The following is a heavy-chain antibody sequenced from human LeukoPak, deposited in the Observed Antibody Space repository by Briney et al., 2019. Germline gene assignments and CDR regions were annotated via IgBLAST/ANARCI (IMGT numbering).Heavy chain of an antibody. CDR3: ARGPSVYQYFQH. V-gene: IGHV3-66*01. J-gene: IGHJ1*01. CDR1: GFTVSSNL. Sequence: PGGSLRLSCAASGFTVSSNLMTWVRQAPGKGLEWVSVIYSGGSTYYADSVRGRFTISRDNSKNTLYLQMNSLRADDTAVYYCARGPSVYQYFQHWGQGTLVTVSS. CDR2: IYSGGST. D-gene: IGHD5/OR15-5a*01.